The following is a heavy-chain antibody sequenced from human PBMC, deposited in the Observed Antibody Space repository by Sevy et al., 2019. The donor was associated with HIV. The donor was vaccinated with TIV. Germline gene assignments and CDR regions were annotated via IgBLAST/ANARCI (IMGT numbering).Heavy chain of an antibody. CDR3: ARGGYYDSSGYPFSNWFDP. Sequence: SETLSLTCTVSGGSISSYYWSWIRQPAGKGLEWIGRIYTSGSTNYNPSLKSRVTMSVDTSKNQFSLKLSSVTAAGTAVYYCARGGYYDSSGYPFSNWFDPWGQGTLVTVSS. CDR2: IYTSGST. CDR1: GGSISSYY. V-gene: IGHV4-4*07. J-gene: IGHJ5*02. D-gene: IGHD3-22*01.